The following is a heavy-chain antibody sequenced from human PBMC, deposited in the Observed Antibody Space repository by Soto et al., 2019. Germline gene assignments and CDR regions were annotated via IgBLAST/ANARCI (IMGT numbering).Heavy chain of an antibody. V-gene: IGHV4-59*08. CDR3: ARIWRFLEGYCMDV. CDR2: IYYSGST. J-gene: IGHJ6*03. CDR1: GGSISSYY. D-gene: IGHD3-3*01. Sequence: PSETLSLTCTVSGGSISSYYWSWIRQPPWKGLEWIGYIYYSGSTDYNPSLKSRVTISVDTSKNQFSLKLSSVTAADTAVYYCARIWRFLEGYCMDVWGKGTTVTVSS.